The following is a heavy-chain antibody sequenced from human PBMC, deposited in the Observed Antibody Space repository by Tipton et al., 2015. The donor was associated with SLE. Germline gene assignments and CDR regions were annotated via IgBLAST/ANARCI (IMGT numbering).Heavy chain of an antibody. CDR3: ARGDSGSWFFDY. V-gene: IGHV4-31*03. D-gene: IGHD1-26*01. Sequence: TLSLTCTVSGDSLSSDTYYWSWIRQPPGKGLEWIGYIYYSGSTYRVPSLESRITMSVDTSNNQFSLILSSVTAADTAVYYCARGDSGSWFFDYWGQGTLVTVSS. J-gene: IGHJ4*02. CDR1: GDSLSSDTYY. CDR2: IYYSGST.